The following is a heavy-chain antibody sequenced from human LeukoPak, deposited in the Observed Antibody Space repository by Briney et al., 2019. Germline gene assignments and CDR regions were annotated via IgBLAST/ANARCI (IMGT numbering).Heavy chain of an antibody. J-gene: IGHJ4*02. CDR3: TTVFRYDSGSYSDY. Sequence: GGSLRLSCAASGFTFSNAWMSWVRQAPGKGLEWVGRIKGKTDGGTTDYVAPVKGRFTISRDDSKNTLYLQMNSLKTEDTAVYYCTTVFRYDSGSYSDYWGQGTLVTVSS. V-gene: IGHV3-15*01. CDR2: IKGKTDGGTT. CDR1: GFTFSNAW. D-gene: IGHD3-10*01.